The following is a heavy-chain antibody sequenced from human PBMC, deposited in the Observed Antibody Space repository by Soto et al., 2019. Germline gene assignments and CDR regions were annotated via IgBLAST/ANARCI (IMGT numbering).Heavy chain of an antibody. D-gene: IGHD3-16*02. CDR3: ARCPYDYVWGSYRYTRPYYYGMDV. Sequence: GESLKISCKGSGYSFAGYWITWVRQMPGKGLEWMGIIYPGDSDTRYSPSFQGQVTISADKSISTAYLQWSSLKASDTAMYYCARCPYDYVWGSYRYTRPYYYGMDVWGQGTTVTVSS. J-gene: IGHJ6*02. CDR2: IYPGDSDT. CDR1: GYSFAGYW. V-gene: IGHV5-51*01.